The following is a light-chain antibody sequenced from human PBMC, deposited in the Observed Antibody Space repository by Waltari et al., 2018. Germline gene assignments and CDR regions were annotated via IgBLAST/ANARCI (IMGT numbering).Light chain of an antibody. CDR1: QSISTH. CDR3: QQANSFPWT. J-gene: IGKJ1*01. CDR2: AAS. Sequence: DIQMTQSPSSLSASVGDRVSITCRASQSISTHLNWYQQKPGKAPKLLIYAASNLQSGVPSRFSGRGSETDFTLTISSLQPEDFAVYYCQQANSFPWTFGQGTKVEIK. V-gene: IGKV1-39*01.